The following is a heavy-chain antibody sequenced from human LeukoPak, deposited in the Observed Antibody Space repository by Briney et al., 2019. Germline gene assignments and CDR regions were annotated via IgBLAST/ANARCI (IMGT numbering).Heavy chain of an antibody. V-gene: IGHV4-4*07. J-gene: IGHJ4*02. CDR1: GGSISSYY. D-gene: IGHD6-19*01. CDR2: IYTSGST. Sequence: SETLSLTCTVSGGSISSYYWSWIRQPAGKGLEWIGRIYTSGSTNYNPSLKSRVTMSVDTSKNQFSLKLSSVTAADTAVYYCARDGIAVAGMPFDYWGQGTLVTVSS. CDR3: ARDGIAVAGMPFDY.